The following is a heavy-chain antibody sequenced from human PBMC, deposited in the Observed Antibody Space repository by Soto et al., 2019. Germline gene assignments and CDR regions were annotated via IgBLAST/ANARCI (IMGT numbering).Heavy chain of an antibody. CDR2: INPSGGST. J-gene: IGHJ1*01. D-gene: IGHD5-18*01. Sequence: QVQLVQSGAEVKKPGASVKVSCKASGYTFTSYYMHWVRQAPGQGLELMGIINPSGGSTSYAQKFQGRVTMTRDTSTSSVYMELSSLRSEDTAVYYCAGGGSYGPRHFQHWGQGTLVTVSS. CDR1: GYTFTSYY. CDR3: AGGGSYGPRHFQH. V-gene: IGHV1-46*01.